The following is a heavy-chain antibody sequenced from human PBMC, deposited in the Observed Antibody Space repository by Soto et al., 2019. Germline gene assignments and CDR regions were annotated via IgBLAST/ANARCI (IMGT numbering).Heavy chain of an antibody. J-gene: IGHJ4*02. CDR2: ISGSGGNT. V-gene: IGHV3-23*01. Sequence: GGSLRLSCAASGFTFSSYVMSWVRQAPEKGLEWVSAISGSGGNTYYADSVKGRFTISRDNSKNTLFLQMNSLRAEDTAVYYCARRSSGWYFDYWGQGTLVTVS. CDR3: ARRSSGWYFDY. D-gene: IGHD6-19*01. CDR1: GFTFSSYV.